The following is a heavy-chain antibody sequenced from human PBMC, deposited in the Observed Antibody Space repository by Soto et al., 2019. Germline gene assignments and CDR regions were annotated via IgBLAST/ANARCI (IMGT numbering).Heavy chain of an antibody. V-gene: IGHV3-23*01. CDR1: GFTFSSYA. J-gene: IGHJ6*02. D-gene: IGHD4-17*01. Sequence: EVQVLESGGGLVQPGGSLRLSCAASGFTFSSYAMSWVRQAPGKGLEWDSAISGSGDSTSYADSMQGRFTISRDTSKHTLYLQMNSLRAEDTALYYCAKFYYGDYSYYYYGMDVWGQGTTVTVSS. CDR2: ISGSGDST. CDR3: AKFYYGDYSYYYYGMDV.